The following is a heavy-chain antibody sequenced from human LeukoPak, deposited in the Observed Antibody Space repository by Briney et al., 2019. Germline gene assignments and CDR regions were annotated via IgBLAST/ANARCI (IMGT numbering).Heavy chain of an antibody. D-gene: IGHD3-22*01. CDR3: ARELFNYYDSSGYFDY. CDR2: INHSGST. CDR1: GGSFSGYY. V-gene: IGHV4-34*01. Sequence: KTSETLSLTCAVYGGSFSGYYWSWIRQPPGKGLEWIGEINHSGSTNYNPSLKSRVTISVDTSKNQFSLKLSSVTAADTAVYYCARELFNYYDSSGYFDYWGQGTLVTVSS. J-gene: IGHJ4*02.